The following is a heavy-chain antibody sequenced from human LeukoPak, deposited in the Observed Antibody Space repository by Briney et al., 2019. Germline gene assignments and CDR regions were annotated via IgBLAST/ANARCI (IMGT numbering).Heavy chain of an antibody. Sequence: PSETLSLTCTVSGGSISSYYWSWIRQPPGKGLEWIGYIYPSGSTNYNPSLESRVTISVDTSKNQFSLKLSSVTAADTAVYYCARHYYHSSGSYSFDYWGQGTLVTVSS. CDR2: IYPSGST. J-gene: IGHJ4*02. V-gene: IGHV4-59*01. CDR3: ARHYYHSSGSYSFDY. D-gene: IGHD3-22*01. CDR1: GGSISSYY.